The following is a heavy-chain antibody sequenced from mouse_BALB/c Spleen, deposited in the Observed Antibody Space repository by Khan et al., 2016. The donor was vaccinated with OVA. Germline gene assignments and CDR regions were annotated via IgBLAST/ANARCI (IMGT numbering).Heavy chain of an antibody. D-gene: IGHD2-10*01. CDR2: INTYTGEP. CDR1: GYTFTKSG. J-gene: IGHJ4*01. V-gene: IGHV9-3-1*01. CDR3: GRPPYFSYVMDN. Sequence: QIQLVQSGPELKKPGETVKISCKASGYTFTKSGMNWVKQAPGKGLKWIGWINTYTGEPTYADDFKGRFAFSLETSASTAYLQINNLKNEDTATYFCGRPPYFSYVMDNWGQGTSVTVSS.